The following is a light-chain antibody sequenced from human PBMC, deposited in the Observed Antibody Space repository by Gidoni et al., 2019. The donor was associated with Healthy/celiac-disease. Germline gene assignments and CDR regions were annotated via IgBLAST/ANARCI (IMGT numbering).Light chain of an antibody. Sequence: EIVLTQSQATLSLSPGERATLACRASQSVSSYLAWYQQKPGQAPRLLIYDASSGSGTDFTLTISSLEPEDFAVYYCQQRSNWPQTFGQGTKVEIK. CDR2: DAS. CDR3: QQRSNWPQT. J-gene: IGKJ1*01. CDR1: QSVSSY. V-gene: IGKV3-11*01.